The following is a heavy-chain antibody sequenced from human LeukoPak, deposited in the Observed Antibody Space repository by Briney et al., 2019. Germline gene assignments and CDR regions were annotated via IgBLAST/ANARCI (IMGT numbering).Heavy chain of an antibody. J-gene: IGHJ6*02. CDR2: VSGSGGSS. V-gene: IGHV3-23*01. CDR1: GFSFSNYG. D-gene: IGHD3-22*01. Sequence: GGSLRLSCAASGFSFSNYGMSGVRQAPGKGLEWVSSVSGSGGSSYYGDSVKGRFTISRDNSKNTLYLQMNSLRVEDTAEYYCAKDHHYDSSDYGRYYYYAMDVWGQGTTVTVSS. CDR3: AKDHHYDSSDYGRYYYYAMDV.